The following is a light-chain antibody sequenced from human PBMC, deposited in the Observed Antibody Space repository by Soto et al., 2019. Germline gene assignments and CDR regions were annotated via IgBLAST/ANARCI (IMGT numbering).Light chain of an antibody. CDR1: SSNIGAGYD. V-gene: IGLV1-40*01. Sequence: QSGLKQPPSVSGAPGQRVAISCTGSSSNIGAGYDVHWYQQLPGTAPKLLIYGNSNRPSGVPDRFSGSKSGTSASLAITGLQAEDEADYYCQSYDNSLSGYVFGTGTKVTVL. CDR3: QSYDNSLSGYV. CDR2: GNS. J-gene: IGLJ1*01.